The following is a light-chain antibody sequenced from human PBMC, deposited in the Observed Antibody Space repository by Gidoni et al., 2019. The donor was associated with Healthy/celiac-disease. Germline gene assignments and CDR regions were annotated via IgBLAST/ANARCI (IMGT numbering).Light chain of an antibody. CDR2: AAS. CDR1: QSISSY. Sequence: IQLTQSPSALSASVGDRVTITCRASQSISSYLNWYQQKPGKAPKRLIYAASSLQSGVPSRFSGSGSGTDFTLTISSLQPEDFATYYCQQSYSTPLTFGPGTKVDIK. CDR3: QQSYSTPLT. V-gene: IGKV1-39*01. J-gene: IGKJ3*01.